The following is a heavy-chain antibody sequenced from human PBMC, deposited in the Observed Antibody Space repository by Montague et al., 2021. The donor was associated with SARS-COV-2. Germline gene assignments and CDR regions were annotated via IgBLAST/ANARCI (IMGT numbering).Heavy chain of an antibody. CDR2: INHTGSA. Sequence: SETLSLTCAVYSGSFSDYYWTWIRQPPGEGLEWIGEINHTGSATYNPSLKSRVTLSVDTSKNQFSLKLQSVTAADTAVYYCARGQVTIFGMLIFIPAAGHLDGWGQGTSVTVSS. CDR1: SGSFSDYY. D-gene: IGHD3-3*01. V-gene: IGHV4-34*01. CDR3: ARGQVTIFGMLIFIPAAGHLDG. J-gene: IGHJ3*01.